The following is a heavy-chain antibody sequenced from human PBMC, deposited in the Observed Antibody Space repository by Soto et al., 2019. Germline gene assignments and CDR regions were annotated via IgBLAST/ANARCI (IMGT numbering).Heavy chain of an antibody. CDR3: ARATEYCSGGSCYSLYIDY. Sequence: GGSLRLSCAASGFTFSSHGMHWVRQAPGKGLDWVAVIWYDGSNKYYADSVKGRFTISRDNSKNTLYLQMNSLRAEDAAVYYCARATEYCSGGSCYSLYIDYWGQGTLVTVSS. D-gene: IGHD2-15*01. J-gene: IGHJ4*02. CDR2: IWYDGSNK. CDR1: GFTFSSHG. V-gene: IGHV3-33*01.